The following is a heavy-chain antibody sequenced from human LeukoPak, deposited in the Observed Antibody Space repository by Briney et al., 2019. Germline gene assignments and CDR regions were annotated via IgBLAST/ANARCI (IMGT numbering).Heavy chain of an antibody. D-gene: IGHD2-2*02. CDR1: GYTFTSYG. CDR2: ISAYNGNT. J-gene: IGHJ5*02. V-gene: IGHV1-18*01. Sequence: ASVKVSCKASGYTFTSYGISWVRQAPGQGLEWMGWISAYNGNTNYAQKLQGRVTMTTDTSTSTAYMELRSLRSDDTAVYYCARDIVVVPAAIVWDGWFDPCGQGTLVTVSS. CDR3: ARDIVVVPAAIVWDGWFDP.